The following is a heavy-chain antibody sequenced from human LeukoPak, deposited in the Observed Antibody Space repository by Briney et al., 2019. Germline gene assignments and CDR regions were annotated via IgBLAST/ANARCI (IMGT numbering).Heavy chain of an antibody. CDR3: ANHCSSTSCYGAFDI. CDR1: GFTFDDYA. Sequence: PGRSLRLSCAASGFTFDDYAMHWVRQAPGKGLEWVSGISWSSGSIGYADSVKGRFTISRDNAKNSLYLQMNSLRAEDTALYYCANHCSSTSCYGAFDIWGQGTMVTVSS. D-gene: IGHD2-2*01. CDR2: ISWSSGSI. J-gene: IGHJ3*02. V-gene: IGHV3-9*01.